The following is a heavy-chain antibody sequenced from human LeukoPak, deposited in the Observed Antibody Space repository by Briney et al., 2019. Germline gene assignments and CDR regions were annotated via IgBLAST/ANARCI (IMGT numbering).Heavy chain of an antibody. CDR1: GFTFSSYG. CDR3: ARVDDFWSGYVHPVYYGMDV. CDR2: IWYDGSNK. Sequence: PGGSLRLSCAASGFTFSSYGMHWVRQAPGKGLEWVAVIWYDGSNKYYADSVKGRSTISRDNSKNTLNLQMNSLRAEDTAVYYCARVDDFWSGYVHPVYYGMDVWGQGTTVTVSS. V-gene: IGHV3-33*01. J-gene: IGHJ6*02. D-gene: IGHD3-3*01.